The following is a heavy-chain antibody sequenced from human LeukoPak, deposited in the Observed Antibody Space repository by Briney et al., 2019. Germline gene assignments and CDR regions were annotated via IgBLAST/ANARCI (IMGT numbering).Heavy chain of an antibody. CDR3: ARDQVGAARFDS. CDR1: GYIFSGYY. V-gene: IGHV1-2*02. D-gene: IGHD2-15*01. CDR2: INPNSGDT. J-gene: IGHJ4*02. Sequence: VASVKVSCKASGYIFSGYYMHWVRQAPGQGLEWMGWINPNSGDTNYAQKFQGRVTMTRDTSISTAYMGLSRLRSDDTAVYYCARDQVGAARFDSWGQGTLVTVSP.